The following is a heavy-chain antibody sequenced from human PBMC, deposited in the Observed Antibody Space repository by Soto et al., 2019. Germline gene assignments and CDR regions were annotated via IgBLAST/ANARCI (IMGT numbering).Heavy chain of an antibody. CDR2: IYPGDSDT. CDR3: AMPLPVYSSDNWFDP. D-gene: IGHD6-19*01. CDR1: GYSFTSYW. J-gene: IGHJ5*02. Sequence: EVQLVQSGAEVKKPGESLKISCKSSGYSFTSYWIGWVRQMPGKGLEWMGIIYPGDSDTRYSPSFQGQVTISADKSISTAYLQWSSLKASDTAMYYCAMPLPVYSSDNWFDPWGQGTMVTVSS. V-gene: IGHV5-51*03.